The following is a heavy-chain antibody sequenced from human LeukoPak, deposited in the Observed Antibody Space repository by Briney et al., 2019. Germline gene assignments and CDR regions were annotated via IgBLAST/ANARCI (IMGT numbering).Heavy chain of an antibody. CDR3: ARDPFPAAKYYYMDV. CDR2: ISSSSYI. J-gene: IGHJ6*03. D-gene: IGHD6-25*01. V-gene: IGHV3-21*01. Sequence: GGSLRLSCAASGFTFSSYSMNWVRQAPGKGLEWVSSISSSSYIYYADSVKGRFTISRDNAKNSLYLQMNSLRAEDTAVCYCARDPFPAAKYYYMDVWGKGTTVTVSS. CDR1: GFTFSSYS.